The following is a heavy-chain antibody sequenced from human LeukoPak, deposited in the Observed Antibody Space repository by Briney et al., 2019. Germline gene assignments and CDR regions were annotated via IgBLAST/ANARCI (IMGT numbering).Heavy chain of an antibody. D-gene: IGHD3-22*01. CDR3: ARVGYYDSSGYYTADW. Sequence: ASVKVSCKASGYTFTSYGISWVRRAPGQGLEWMGWISAYNGNTNYAQKLQGRVTMTTDTSTSTAYMELRSLRSDDTAVYYCARVGYYDSSGYYTADWWGQGTLVTVSS. V-gene: IGHV1-18*01. J-gene: IGHJ4*02. CDR1: GYTFTSYG. CDR2: ISAYNGNT.